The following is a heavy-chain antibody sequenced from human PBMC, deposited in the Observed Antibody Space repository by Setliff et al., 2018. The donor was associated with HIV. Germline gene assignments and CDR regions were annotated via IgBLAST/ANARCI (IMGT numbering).Heavy chain of an antibody. J-gene: IGHJ4*02. Sequence: SETLSLTCTVSGGSISRGGYSWGWIRQPPGKGLEWIGSIPYTGITKYNPSLKSRVTISVDTSQNQFSLKLTSVTAADTAVYYCARLRQWLAFFDSWGQGTLVTVSS. CDR2: IPYTGIT. CDR3: ARLRQWLAFFDS. V-gene: IGHV4-39*01. CDR1: GGSISRGGYS. D-gene: IGHD6-19*01.